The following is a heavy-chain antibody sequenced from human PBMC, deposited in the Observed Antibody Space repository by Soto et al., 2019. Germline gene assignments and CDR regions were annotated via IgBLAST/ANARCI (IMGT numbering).Heavy chain of an antibody. J-gene: IGHJ3*02. CDR2: IYTSGST. CDR1: GGSISSYY. D-gene: IGHD3-22*01. Sequence: QVQLQESGPGLVKPSETLSLTCTVSGGSISSYYWSWIRQPAGKGLEWIGRIYTSGSTNYNPSLKSRVTMSVDTCKNQFSLKLSSVTAADTAVYYCARDVLYDSSGYYYVLAFDIWGQGTMVTVSS. CDR3: ARDVLYDSSGYYYVLAFDI. V-gene: IGHV4-4*07.